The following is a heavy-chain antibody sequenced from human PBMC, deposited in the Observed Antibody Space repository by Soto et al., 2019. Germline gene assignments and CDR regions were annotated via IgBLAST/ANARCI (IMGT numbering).Heavy chain of an antibody. CDR2: IYHSGSI. V-gene: IGHV4-4*02. CDR3: ASKFGELLADAFDI. J-gene: IGHJ3*02. CDR1: SSSFRSRYF. D-gene: IGHD3-10*01. Sequence: VPLSLTCTVSSSSFRSRYFRTWVRQTPGKGLEWIGEIYHSGSINHNPSLKSRVTMSVDKSNNQFSLKMTSVTAADTAVYYCASKFGELLADAFDIWGQGTVVT.